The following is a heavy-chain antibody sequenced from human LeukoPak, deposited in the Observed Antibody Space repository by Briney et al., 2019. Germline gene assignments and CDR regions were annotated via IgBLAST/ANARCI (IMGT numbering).Heavy chain of an antibody. J-gene: IGHJ4*02. CDR1: GGSISSYY. CDR3: ARYRSYDNFDY. V-gene: IGHV4-59*08. Sequence: SETLSLTSTVSGGSISSYYWSWIRQPPGKGLEWIGYIYYSGSTNYNPSLKSRVTISVDTSKNQFSLKLSSVTAADTAVYYCARYRSYDNFDYWGQGTLVTVSS. D-gene: IGHD3-9*01. CDR2: IYYSGST.